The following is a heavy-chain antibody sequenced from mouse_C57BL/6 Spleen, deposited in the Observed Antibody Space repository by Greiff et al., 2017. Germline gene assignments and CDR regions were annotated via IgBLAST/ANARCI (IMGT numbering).Heavy chain of an antibody. CDR1: GYTFTSYT. CDR3: ATLYYGSYAMDY. D-gene: IGHD1-1*01. J-gene: IGHJ4*01. Sequence: QVQLQQSGAELARPGASVKMSCKASGYTFTSYTMHWVKQRPGQGLEWIGYISPSSGYTKYNQKFKDKATLTADKSSSTAYMQLSSLTSEDSAVYYCATLYYGSYAMDYWGQGTSVTVSS. V-gene: IGHV1-4*01. CDR2: ISPSSGYT.